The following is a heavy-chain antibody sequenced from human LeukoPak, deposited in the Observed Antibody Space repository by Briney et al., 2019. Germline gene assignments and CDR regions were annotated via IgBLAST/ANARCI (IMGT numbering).Heavy chain of an antibody. V-gene: IGHV3-21*01. J-gene: IGHJ2*01. Sequence: GGSLRLSCAASGFTFSSYGMHWVRQAPGKGLEWVSSISSSSSYIYYADSVKGRFTISRDNAKNSLYLQMNSLRAEDTAVYYCARFPLVAASGWYFDLWGRGTLVTVSS. CDR1: GFTFSSYG. D-gene: IGHD6-13*01. CDR3: ARFPLVAASGWYFDL. CDR2: ISSSSSYI.